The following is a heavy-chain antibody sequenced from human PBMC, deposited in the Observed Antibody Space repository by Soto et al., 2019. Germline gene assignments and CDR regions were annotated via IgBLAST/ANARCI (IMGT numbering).Heavy chain of an antibody. J-gene: IGHJ6*02. CDR1: GGSISSYY. CDR2: IYYSGST. V-gene: IGHV4-59*01. CDR3: ARGDYDFWSGYYYGMDV. D-gene: IGHD3-3*01. Sequence: TSETLSLTCTVSGGSISSYYWSWIRQPPGKGLEWIGYIYYSGSTNYNPSLKSRVTISVDTSKNQFSLKLSSVTAADTAVYYCARGDYDFWSGYYYGMDVWGQGTTVTAP.